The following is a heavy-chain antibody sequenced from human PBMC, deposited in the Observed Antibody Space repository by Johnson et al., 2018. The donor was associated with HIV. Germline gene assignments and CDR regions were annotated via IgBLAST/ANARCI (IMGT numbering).Heavy chain of an antibody. V-gene: IGHV3-7*05. CDR1: GFTFSSYW. CDR2: IKHDGREK. J-gene: IGHJ3*02. Sequence: VQLVESGGGVVQPGRSLRLSCAASGFTFSSYWMSWVRQAPGKGLEWVANIKHDGREKYYVASVKGRFTISRDNANNALYLKMNSRRAEETAVYYCARDLRGDDAFDIWGQGTMVTVSS. D-gene: IGHD3-10*01. CDR3: ARDLRGDDAFDI.